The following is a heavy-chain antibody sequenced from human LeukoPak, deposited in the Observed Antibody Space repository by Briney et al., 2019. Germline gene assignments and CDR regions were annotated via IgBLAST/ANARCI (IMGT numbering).Heavy chain of an antibody. Sequence: GGSLRLSCAASGFTFSSYSMNWVRQAPGKGLEWVSSISSSSSYIYYADSVKGRFTISRDNAKNSLYLQMNSLRAEDTAVYYCARAWGPDYDYVWGSYYGMDVWGQGTTVTVSS. CDR1: GFTFSSYS. D-gene: IGHD3-16*01. CDR2: ISSSSSYI. V-gene: IGHV3-21*01. J-gene: IGHJ6*02. CDR3: ARAWGPDYDYVWGSYYGMDV.